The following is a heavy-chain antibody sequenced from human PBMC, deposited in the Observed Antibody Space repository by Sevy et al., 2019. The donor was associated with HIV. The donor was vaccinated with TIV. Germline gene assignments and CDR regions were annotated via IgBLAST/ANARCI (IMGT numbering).Heavy chain of an antibody. D-gene: IGHD5-12*01. J-gene: IGHJ4*02. CDR1: GFTFSSHT. CDR3: AASGNSGYDDSR. V-gene: IGHV3-21*06. Sequence: GGSLRLSCAASGFTFSSHTMNWVRQAPGKGLEWVSSISSGSTYIYYADSVKGRFTISRDNAKNLLYMQMNSLRVEDTAVYYCAASGNSGYDDSRWGQGTLVTVSS. CDR2: ISSGSTYI.